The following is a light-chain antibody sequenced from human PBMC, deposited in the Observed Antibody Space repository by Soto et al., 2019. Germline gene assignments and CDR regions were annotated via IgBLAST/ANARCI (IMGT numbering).Light chain of an antibody. CDR1: QSISSW. CDR3: QQYKSFSLT. Sequence: DIQMTQSPSTLSASVGDRVTITCRASQSISSWLAWYQQKPGKAPKLLIYKTSNLESGVPSRFSGSGSGTVFSLTISSLQPDDFATYYCQQYKSFSLTFGGGTRVEVK. CDR2: KTS. V-gene: IGKV1-5*03. J-gene: IGKJ4*01.